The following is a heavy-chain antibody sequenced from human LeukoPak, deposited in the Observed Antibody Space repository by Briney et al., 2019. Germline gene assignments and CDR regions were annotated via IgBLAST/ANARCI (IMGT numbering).Heavy chain of an antibody. J-gene: IGHJ4*02. Sequence: GESLNIPSRAFGYSFTTYGIGGVRHMPRKGLEWIGIIYPWDSDTRSSPPVPGHVTMSADQSINPPYPQWSSLKASDPAMYYCARRQGCSSTSCPPDSWGQGTLVTVSS. CDR1: GYSFTTYG. CDR2: IYPWDSDT. V-gene: IGHV5-51*01. D-gene: IGHD2-2*01. CDR3: ARRQGCSSTSCPPDS.